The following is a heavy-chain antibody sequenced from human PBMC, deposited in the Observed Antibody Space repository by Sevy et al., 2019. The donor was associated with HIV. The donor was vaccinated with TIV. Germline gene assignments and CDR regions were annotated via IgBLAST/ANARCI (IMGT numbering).Heavy chain of an antibody. V-gene: IGHV3-23*01. Sequence: GGSLRLSCADSGFTFSSYAMSWVRQAPGKGLEWVSDISGSGGSTYYADSVKGRFTISRDNSKNTLYLQMNSLRAEDTAVYYCAKEKYYYYYMDVWGKGTTVTVSS. CDR2: ISGSGGST. CDR3: AKEKYYYYYMDV. CDR1: GFTFSSYA. J-gene: IGHJ6*03.